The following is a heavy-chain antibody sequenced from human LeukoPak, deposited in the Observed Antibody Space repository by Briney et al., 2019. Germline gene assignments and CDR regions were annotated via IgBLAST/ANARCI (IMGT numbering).Heavy chain of an antibody. CDR1: GYTFTSYY. V-gene: IGHV1-46*01. D-gene: IGHD2-15*01. Sequence: ASVKVSCKASGYTFTSYYMHWVRQAPGQGLEWMGIINPSGGSTSYAQKFQGRVTMTRDMSTSTVYMELSSLRSEDTTVYYCARGVARYYFDYWGQGTLVTVSS. CDR3: ARGVARYYFDY. J-gene: IGHJ4*02. CDR2: INPSGGST.